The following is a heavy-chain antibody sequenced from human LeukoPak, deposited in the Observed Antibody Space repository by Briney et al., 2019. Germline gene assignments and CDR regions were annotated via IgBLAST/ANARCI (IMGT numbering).Heavy chain of an antibody. V-gene: IGHV4-34*01. Sequence: SGTLSLTCAVYGGSFSGYYWSWIRQPPGKGLEWIGEINHSGSTYYNPSLKSRVTISVDTSKNQFSLKLSSVTAADTAVYYCARPSDSSGWFPGADAFDIWGQGTMVTVSS. CDR3: ARPSDSSGWFPGADAFDI. J-gene: IGHJ3*02. CDR2: INHSGST. D-gene: IGHD6-19*01. CDR1: GGSFSGYY.